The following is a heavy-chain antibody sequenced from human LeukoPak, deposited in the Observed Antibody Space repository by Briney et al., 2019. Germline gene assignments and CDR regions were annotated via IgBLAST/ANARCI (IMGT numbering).Heavy chain of an antibody. D-gene: IGHD1-26*01. J-gene: IGHJ4*02. CDR3: SQSGGGSFDFDY. CDR2: IDPSGARP. CDR1: PYSFTVYY. V-gene: IGHV1-46*03. Sequence: ASVKISCTASPYSFTVYYVHWVRQTPGQGLEWMGVIDPSGARPTYGQNFQGRVTMTRDTSTSTVYMQLSSLKSDDTAVYYCSQSGGGSFDFDYWAREPWSPSPQ.